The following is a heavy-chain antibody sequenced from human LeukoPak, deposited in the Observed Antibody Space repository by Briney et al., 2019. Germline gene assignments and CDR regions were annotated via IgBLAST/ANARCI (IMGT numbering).Heavy chain of an antibody. J-gene: IGHJ4*02. Sequence: GGSLRLSCAASGFTFSSHGMHWVRQAPGKGLEWVANMKGDESEIHYVDSVKGRFTISRDNAKNSLYLQMNSLRAEDTAVYYCARDHGAAAGNSPGPHLGYWGQGTLVTVSS. CDR2: MKGDESEI. CDR3: ARDHGAAAGNSPGPHLGY. D-gene: IGHD6-13*01. V-gene: IGHV3-7*01. CDR1: GFTFSSHG.